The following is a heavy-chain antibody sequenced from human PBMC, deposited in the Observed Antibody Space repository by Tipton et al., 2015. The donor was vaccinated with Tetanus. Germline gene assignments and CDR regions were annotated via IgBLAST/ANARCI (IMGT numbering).Heavy chain of an antibody. CDR2: IDNGGGT. J-gene: IGHJ4*02. CDR1: GDSISRSGYF. V-gene: IGHV4-39*01. CDR3: VRDFGDARTDY. D-gene: IGHD4-17*01. Sequence: TLSLTCTVSGDSISRSGYFWGWIRQTPGQGLEWIGTIDNGGGTYYNPSLKSRLTTSADTSKTQFSLTLTSVTAADTAIYYCVRDFGDARTDYWGQGTLVTVSS.